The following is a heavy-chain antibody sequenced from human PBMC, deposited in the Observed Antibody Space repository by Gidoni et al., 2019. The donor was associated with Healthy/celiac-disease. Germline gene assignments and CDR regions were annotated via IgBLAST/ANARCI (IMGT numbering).Heavy chain of an antibody. D-gene: IGHD1-26*01. CDR2: IRSKANSYAT. V-gene: IGHV3-73*01. CDR3: TRPKAYSGSYNQDFDY. J-gene: IGHJ4*02. Sequence: EVQLVESGGGLVQPGGSLKLSCAASGFTFSGSAMPWVRQASGKGLEWVGRIRSKANSYATAYAASVKGRFTISRDDSKNTAYLQMNSLKTEDTAVYYCTRPKAYSGSYNQDFDYWGQGTLVTVSS. CDR1: GFTFSGSA.